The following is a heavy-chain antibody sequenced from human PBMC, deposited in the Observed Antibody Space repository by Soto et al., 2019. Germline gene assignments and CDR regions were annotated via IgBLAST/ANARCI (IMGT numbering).Heavy chain of an antibody. CDR3: AKDRLDRAPAGWVDC. CDR2: ISATGYAT. CDR1: GFSFSNYA. D-gene: IGHD6-13*01. Sequence: EVHLLESGGGLVQPGGSLRLSCEASGFSFSNYAMSCVRQTPGKGLEWVSGISATGYATFYAESVKGRFTISRDNSKNTLYVQMNDLRGDDTATYYCAKDRLDRAPAGWVDCWGQGALVTVSS. V-gene: IGHV3-23*01. J-gene: IGHJ5*01.